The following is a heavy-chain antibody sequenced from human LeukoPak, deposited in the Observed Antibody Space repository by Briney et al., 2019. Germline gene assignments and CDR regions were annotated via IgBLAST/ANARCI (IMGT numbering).Heavy chain of an antibody. CDR1: GFTFSSYG. Sequence: PGGSLRLSCAASGFTFSSYGMNWVRQAPGKGLEWVSFISSSSSYIYYADSVKGRFTISRDNAKNSLYLQMNSLRAEDTAVYFCRYYDNSAQPTAFDSWGQGTLVSVSS. CDR3: RYYDNSAQPTAFDS. CDR2: ISSSSSYI. V-gene: IGHV3-21*01. D-gene: IGHD3-22*01. J-gene: IGHJ4*02.